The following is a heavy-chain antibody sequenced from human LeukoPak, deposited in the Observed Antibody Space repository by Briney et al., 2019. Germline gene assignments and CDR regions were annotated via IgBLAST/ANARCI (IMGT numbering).Heavy chain of an antibody. D-gene: IGHD5/OR15-5a*01. Sequence: PGGSLRLSCAASGFTFSTYGLHWGRQAPGKGLDGVAFIRNDGSNKYYADSVKGRFTISRDNSRNTLSLQMNSLRVEDTAVYYCAKIEVSATLDYWGQGTLVTVSS. V-gene: IGHV3-30*02. J-gene: IGHJ4*02. CDR3: AKIEVSATLDY. CDR2: IRNDGSNK. CDR1: GFTFSTYG.